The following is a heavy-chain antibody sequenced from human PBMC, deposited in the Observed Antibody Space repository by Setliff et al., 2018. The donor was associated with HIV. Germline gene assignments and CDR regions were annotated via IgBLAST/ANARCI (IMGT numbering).Heavy chain of an antibody. J-gene: IGHJ1*01. Sequence: PSETLSLTCAVYGGSFSGFYWNWIRQPPGKGLEWIGEMYHSGSTNYNPSLKSRVTISVDTSKNQVSLIMSSVTAADTAVYYCARGPPRLRPIPLRYFQHWGQGTLVTVSS. CDR3: ARGPPRLRPIPLRYFQH. CDR2: MYHSGST. D-gene: IGHD2-15*01. V-gene: IGHV4-34*01. CDR1: GGSFSGFY.